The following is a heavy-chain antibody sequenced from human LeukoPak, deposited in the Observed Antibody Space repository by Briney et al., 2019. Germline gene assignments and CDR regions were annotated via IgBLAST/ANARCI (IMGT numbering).Heavy chain of an antibody. CDR2: MKGGGET. Sequence: GGSLRLSCAASGFSFTNYAMSWVRQAPARGPEWLSSMKGGGETFYADSVKGRFTISRDNSKNTLYLQMNSLRAEDTAVYYCARDRDIVVVPAALDYWGQGTLVTVSS. CDR3: ARDRDIVVVPAALDY. V-gene: IGHV3-23*01. D-gene: IGHD2-2*01. J-gene: IGHJ4*02. CDR1: GFSFTNYA.